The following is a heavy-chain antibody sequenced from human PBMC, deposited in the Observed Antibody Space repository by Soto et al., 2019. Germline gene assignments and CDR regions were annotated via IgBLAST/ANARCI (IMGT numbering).Heavy chain of an antibody. V-gene: IGHV3-72*01. CDR2: SRDKAQGYST. CDR3: ATLGYQLLTTSGVGKDV. Sequence: GSLRLSCAGSGFTLSDHYIDWVRQAPGKGLEWVGRSRDKAQGYSTAYAASVKGRFTTSRDESKNSVYLQMNSLKTEDTAVYYCATLGYQLLTTSGVGKDVWGQGTTVTVSS. D-gene: IGHD2-2*01. CDR1: GFTLSDHY. J-gene: IGHJ6*02.